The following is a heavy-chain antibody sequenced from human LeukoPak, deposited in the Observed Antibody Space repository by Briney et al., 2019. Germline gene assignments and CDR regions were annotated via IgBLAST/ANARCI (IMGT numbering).Heavy chain of an antibody. V-gene: IGHV3-64D*06. CDR3: VKDRPGSYAFDI. CDR1: GFTFMTSA. Sequence: GGSLRLSCSASGFTFMTSAMHWVRQAPGKGLECVSSINDYGNRIHYAGSVKGRFSISRDTSTNTLYLQMSSLRPEDTAVYHCVKDRPGSYAFDIWGQGTMVTVSS. CDR2: INDYGNRI. D-gene: IGHD3-10*01. J-gene: IGHJ3*02.